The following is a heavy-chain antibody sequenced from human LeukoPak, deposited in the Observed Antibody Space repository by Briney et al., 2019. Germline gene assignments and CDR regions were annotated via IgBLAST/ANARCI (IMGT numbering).Heavy chain of an antibody. CDR2: ISGRGGNT. D-gene: IGHD4-17*01. CDR3: AKTSMTTVTYYYFDY. Sequence: GGSLRLSCAASGFTFSNHGMNWVRQTPGKGLEWVSAISGRGGNTYYADSVRGRFTISRDNSKNTLYLQMNSLRAEDTAVYYCAKTSMTTVTYYYFDYWGQGTLVTVSS. J-gene: IGHJ4*02. V-gene: IGHV3-23*01. CDR1: GFTFSNHG.